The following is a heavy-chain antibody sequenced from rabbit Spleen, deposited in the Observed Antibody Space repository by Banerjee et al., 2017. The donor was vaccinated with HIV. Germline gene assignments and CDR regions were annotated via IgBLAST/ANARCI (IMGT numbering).Heavy chain of an antibody. J-gene: IGHJ6*01. CDR1: GFSLSSSYD. Sequence: VESGGGLVHPGTSLTLTCTASGFSLSSSYDMCWVRQAPGKGLEWVGCIYTGNDKTYYASWAKGRFTISKPSSTTVTLRMTSLTVADTATYFCTRGIPYGFAGDAYPPYAMDLWGPGTLVTVS. CDR2: IYTGNDKT. CDR3: TRGIPYGFAGDAYPPYAMDL. V-gene: IGHV1S40*01. D-gene: IGHD6-1*01.